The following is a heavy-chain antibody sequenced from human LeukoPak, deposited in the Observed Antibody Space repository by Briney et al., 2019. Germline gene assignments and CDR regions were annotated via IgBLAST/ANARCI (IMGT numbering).Heavy chain of an antibody. D-gene: IGHD1-26*01. V-gene: IGHV1-46*01. CDR2: INPSGGST. CDR1: GYTFTSYF. Sequence: GASVKVSCKASGYTFTSYFMHWVRQAPGQGLEWMGIINPSGGSTSYAQKFQGRVTMTRDMSTSTVYMELSSLRSEDTAVYYCARSLVGATNEAYWYFDLWGRGTLVTVSS. CDR3: ARSLVGATNEAYWYFDL. J-gene: IGHJ2*01.